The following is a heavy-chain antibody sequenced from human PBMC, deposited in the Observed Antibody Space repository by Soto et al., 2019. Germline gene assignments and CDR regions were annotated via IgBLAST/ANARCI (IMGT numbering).Heavy chain of an antibody. J-gene: IGHJ4*02. CDR1: GFTFTNYW. D-gene: IGHD2-8*01. CDR2: IHPADTET. V-gene: IGHV5-51*01. Sequence: GASLKISCKGSGFTFTNYWIGWVRQVSGKGLEWMGVIHPADTETRYSPSFQGQATFSVDKSSTTAYLQWSSLKASDTAMYFCLRLVMYGAHIDFWGQGTLVTVSP. CDR3: LRLVMYGAHIDF.